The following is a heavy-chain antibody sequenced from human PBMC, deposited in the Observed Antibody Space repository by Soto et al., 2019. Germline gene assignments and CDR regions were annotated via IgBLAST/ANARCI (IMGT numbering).Heavy chain of an antibody. CDR3: ARSEREWFDP. Sequence: SETLSLTCTFSGGSISSYYWSWIRQPPGKGLEWIGYIYYSGSTNYNPSLKSRVTISVDTSKNQFSLKLSSVTAADTAVYYCARSEREWFDPWGQGTLVTVSS. CDR1: GGSISSYY. CDR2: IYYSGST. D-gene: IGHD1-1*01. V-gene: IGHV4-59*01. J-gene: IGHJ5*02.